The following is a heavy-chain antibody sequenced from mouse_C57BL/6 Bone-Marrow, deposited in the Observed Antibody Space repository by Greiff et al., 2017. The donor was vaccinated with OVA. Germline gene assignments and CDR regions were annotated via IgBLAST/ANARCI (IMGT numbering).Heavy chain of an antibody. D-gene: IGHD2-4*01. CDR1: GYTFTSYG. CDR3: AITTVWYFDV. Sequence: VKLQESGAELARPGASVKLSCKASGYTFTSYGISWVKQRTGQGLEWIGEIYPRSGNTYYNEKFKGKATLTADKSSSTAYMELRSLTSEDSAVYFCAITTVWYFDVWGTGTTVTVSS. V-gene: IGHV1-81*01. J-gene: IGHJ1*03. CDR2: IYPRSGNT.